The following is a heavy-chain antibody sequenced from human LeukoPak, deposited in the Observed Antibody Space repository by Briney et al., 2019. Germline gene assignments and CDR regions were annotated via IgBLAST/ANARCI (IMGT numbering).Heavy chain of an antibody. V-gene: IGHV4-39*07. CDR3: ARGYYDFWSGYTAHYYYYGMDV. Sequence: SETLSLTCTVSGGSISSSYYYWGWIRQPPGKGLEWIGSIYYSGSTYYNPSLKSRVTISVDTSKNQFSLKLSSVTAADTAVYYCARGYYDFWSGYTAHYYYYGMDVWGQGTTVTVSS. CDR1: GGSISSSYYY. CDR2: IYYSGST. D-gene: IGHD3-3*01. J-gene: IGHJ6*02.